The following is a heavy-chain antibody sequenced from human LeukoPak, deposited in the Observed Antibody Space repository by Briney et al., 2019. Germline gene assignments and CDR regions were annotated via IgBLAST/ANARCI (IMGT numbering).Heavy chain of an antibody. V-gene: IGHV1-69*13. Sequence: ASVKVSCKASGGTFSSYAISWVRQAPGQGLEWMGGIIPIFGTANYAQKFQGRVTITADESTSTAYVELSSLRSEDTAVYYCARDRGVGSVDYYYGMDVWGQGTTVTVSS. CDR1: GGTFSSYA. D-gene: IGHD3-10*01. CDR3: ARDRGVGSVDYYYGMDV. J-gene: IGHJ6*02. CDR2: IIPIFGTA.